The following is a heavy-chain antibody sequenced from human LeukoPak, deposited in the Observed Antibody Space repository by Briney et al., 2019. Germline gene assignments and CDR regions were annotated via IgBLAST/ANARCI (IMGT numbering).Heavy chain of an antibody. CDR3: AKDMAYCGGDCYYAFDI. J-gene: IGHJ3*02. CDR2: ISDSGDAT. CDR1: GFIFSYYG. V-gene: IGHV3-23*01. Sequence: PGGSLRLSCEVSGFIFSYYGMNWVRQAPGKGLEWVSAISDSGDATYYADSVKGRFTISRDNSKNTLYLQMNSLRAEDTAVYYCAKDMAYCGGDCYYAFDIWGQGTMVTVSS. D-gene: IGHD2-21*01.